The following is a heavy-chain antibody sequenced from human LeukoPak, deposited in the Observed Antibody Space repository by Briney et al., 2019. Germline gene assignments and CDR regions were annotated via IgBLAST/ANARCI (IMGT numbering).Heavy chain of an antibody. CDR3: ARDRRGIAAAQNYFDY. Sequence: SETLSLTCTVSGGSISNYYWSWIRQPPGKGLEWIGYIYYSGSTNYNPSLKSRVTISVDTSKNQFSLKLISVTAADTAVYYCARDRRGIAAAQNYFDYWGQGTLVTVSS. J-gene: IGHJ4*02. CDR2: IYYSGST. CDR1: GGSISNYY. V-gene: IGHV4-59*01. D-gene: IGHD6-13*01.